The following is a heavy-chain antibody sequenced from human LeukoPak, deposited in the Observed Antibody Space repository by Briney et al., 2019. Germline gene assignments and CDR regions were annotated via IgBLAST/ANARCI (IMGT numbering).Heavy chain of an antibody. CDR2: IIPIFGTA. V-gene: IGHV1-69*01. D-gene: IGHD3-10*01. Sequence: SVKVSCKASEGTFSSYAISWVRQAPGQGLEWMGGIIPIFGTANYAQKFQGRVTITADESTSTAYMELSSLRSEDTAVYYCARHEVWFGELDYYYYGMDVWGKGTTVTVS. CDR1: EGTFSSYA. CDR3: ARHEVWFGELDYYYYGMDV. J-gene: IGHJ6*04.